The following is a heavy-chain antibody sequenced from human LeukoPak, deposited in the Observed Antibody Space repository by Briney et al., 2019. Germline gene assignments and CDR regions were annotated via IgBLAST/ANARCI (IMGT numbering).Heavy chain of an antibody. CDR1: GFTFSNYS. V-gene: IGHV3-48*01. CDR3: ARAKRNVFDI. CDR2: ISGSSSII. Sequence: GGSLRLSCAASGFTFSNYSMNWVRQAPGKGLEWVSYISGSSSIIYYADSVKGRFTISRGNAKNSLYLQMNSLRVEDTAVYYCARAKRNVFDIWGQGTMVTVSS. J-gene: IGHJ3*02.